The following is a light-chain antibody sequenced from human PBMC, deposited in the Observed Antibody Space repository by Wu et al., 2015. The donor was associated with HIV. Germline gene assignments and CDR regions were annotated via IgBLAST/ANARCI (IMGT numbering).Light chain of an antibody. V-gene: IGKV3-20*01. Sequence: EIVLTQSPGTLSLSPGDRATLSCRASQSVRSNYLAWYHQKPGQAPRLLIFGATSRATGIPDRFSGSGSGTDFTLSISSLQPEDFATYYCQQHYTAPYTFGQGTKLEIK. J-gene: IGKJ2*01. CDR2: GAT. CDR3: QQHYTAPYT. CDR1: QSVRSNY.